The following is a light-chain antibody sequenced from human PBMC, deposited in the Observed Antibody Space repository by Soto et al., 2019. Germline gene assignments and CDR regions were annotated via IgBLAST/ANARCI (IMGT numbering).Light chain of an antibody. CDR2: DAS. CDR1: QSISSY. Sequence: DIQMTQSPSSLSASVGDRVTITCRASQSISSYLNWYQQKPGKAPKLLIYDASTLQTGVPSRFSGSGSGTDVTLTISYLQSEDFGTYYCQQFYNYPRTFGQGTKVDIK. CDR3: QQFYNYPRT. J-gene: IGKJ1*01. V-gene: IGKV1-39*01.